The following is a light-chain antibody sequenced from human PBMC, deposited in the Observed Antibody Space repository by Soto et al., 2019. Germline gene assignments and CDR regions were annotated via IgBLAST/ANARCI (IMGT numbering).Light chain of an antibody. J-gene: IGKJ5*01. CDR2: DAS. CDR3: LHRMNWLLT. V-gene: IGKV3-11*01. Sequence: EIVLTQSTATLSLSPGERATLSCRASQSVSSYLAWYQQKPGQAPRLLIYDASERATGIPARFSGSGSETDFTLTISSLEPEDFGVYYCLHRMNWLLTFAQGARLAIK. CDR1: QSVSSY.